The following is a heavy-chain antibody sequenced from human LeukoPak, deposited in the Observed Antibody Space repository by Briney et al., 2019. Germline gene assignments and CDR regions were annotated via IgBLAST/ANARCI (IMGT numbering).Heavy chain of an antibody. CDR2: IYPGDSDT. J-gene: IGHJ2*01. V-gene: IGHV5-51*01. CDR3: ARHRGYYNLDFDL. Sequence: GESLKISCKGSGYSFTNYWIGWVRQMPGKGLEWMGIIYPGDSDTRYGPSFQGQVAISADKSISTAYLQWSSLKASDTAMYYCARHRGYYNLDFDLWGRGTLVTVSS. D-gene: IGHD5-24*01. CDR1: GYSFTNYW.